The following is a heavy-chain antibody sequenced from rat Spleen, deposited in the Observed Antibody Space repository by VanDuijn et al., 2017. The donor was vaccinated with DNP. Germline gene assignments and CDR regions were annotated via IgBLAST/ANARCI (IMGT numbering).Heavy chain of an antibody. CDR3: AKGPNYGGWSDYFDY. D-gene: IGHD1-11*01. J-gene: IGHJ2*01. CDR2: LNKDRSTI. Sequence: EVKLVESGGGLVQPGRSLNLSCAASGFNFNDYWMGWVRQAPGKGLYWIGQLNKDRSTINYIPSLKEKINIFRDNVQNTLYLQMSKVGSEDTAIYYCAKGPNYGGWSDYFDYWGQGVMVTVSS. CDR1: GFNFNDYW. V-gene: IGHV4-2*01.